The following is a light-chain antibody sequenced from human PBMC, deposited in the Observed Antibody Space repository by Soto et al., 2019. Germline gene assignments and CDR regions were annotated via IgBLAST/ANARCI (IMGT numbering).Light chain of an antibody. CDR2: DAS. CDR1: QDITKS. CDR3: QQFHDLPFT. V-gene: IGKV1-33*01. J-gene: IGKJ3*01. Sequence: DIQMTQSPSSLSASVGDRVTITCQASQDITKSLNWFQQKPGKAPALLIYDASNLETGVPSNFSGSGSGTDFTFTISSLQPEQMATYYCQQFHDLPFTFGPGTKVELK.